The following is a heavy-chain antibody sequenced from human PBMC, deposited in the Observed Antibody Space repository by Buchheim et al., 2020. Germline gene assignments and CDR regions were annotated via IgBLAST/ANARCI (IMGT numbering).Heavy chain of an antibody. D-gene: IGHD3-22*01. CDR1: GFTVSSYW. V-gene: IGHV3-7*01. CDR3: ARYNYYDSSGYLGGY. Sequence: EVQLVESGGGLVQPGGSLRLSCAASGFTVSSYWMSWVRQAPGKGLEWVANIKQDGSEKYYVESVKGRFTISRDNAKNSLYLQMNSLRSEDTAVYYCARYNYYDSSGYLGGYWGQGTL. CDR2: IKQDGSEK. J-gene: IGHJ4*02.